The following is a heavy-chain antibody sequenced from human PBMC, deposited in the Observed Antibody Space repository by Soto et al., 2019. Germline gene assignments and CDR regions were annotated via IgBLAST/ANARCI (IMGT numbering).Heavy chain of an antibody. CDR2: SIPIFGTA. D-gene: IGHD6-19*01. CDR3: ARDAEYSSGSYYFDY. V-gene: IGHV1-69*01. J-gene: IGHJ4*02. Sequence: QVQLVQSGAEVKKPGSSVKVSCKASGGTFSSYAISWVRQAPGQGLEWMGGSIPIFGTANYAQKFQGRVTITADESTSTAYMELSSLRSEDTAVYYCARDAEYSSGSYYFDYWGQGTLVTVSS. CDR1: GGTFSSYA.